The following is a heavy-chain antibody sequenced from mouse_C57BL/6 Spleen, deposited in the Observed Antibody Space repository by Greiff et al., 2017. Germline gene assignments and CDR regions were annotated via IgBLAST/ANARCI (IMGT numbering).Heavy chain of an antibody. D-gene: IGHD2-5*01. Sequence: VQLQQPGAELVKPGASVTMSCKASGYTFTSYWITWVKQRPGQGLEWIGDIYPGSGSTNYNEKFKSKATLTVDTSSSTAYMQLSSLTSEDSAVYYCASYYSNRDYFDYWGQGTTLTVSS. V-gene: IGHV1-55*01. J-gene: IGHJ2*01. CDR1: GYTFTSYW. CDR2: IYPGSGST. CDR3: ASYYSNRDYFDY.